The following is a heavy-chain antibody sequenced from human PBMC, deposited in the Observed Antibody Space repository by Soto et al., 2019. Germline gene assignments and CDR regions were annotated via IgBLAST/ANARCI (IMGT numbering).Heavy chain of an antibody. Sequence: QVQLVQSGAEVKKPGASVKVSCKASGYTFTSYGISWVRQAPGQGLEWMGWISAYNGNTNYAQKLQGRVTMTTDTSTSTAYMELRSLRSDDTAVYYCAVLSYGDYLLGPAGMDVWGQGTTVTVSS. CDR1: GYTFTSYG. J-gene: IGHJ6*02. D-gene: IGHD4-17*01. V-gene: IGHV1-18*01. CDR2: ISAYNGNT. CDR3: AVLSYGDYLLGPAGMDV.